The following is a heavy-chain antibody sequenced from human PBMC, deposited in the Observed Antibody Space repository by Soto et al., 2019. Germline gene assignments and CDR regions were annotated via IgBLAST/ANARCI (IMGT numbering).Heavy chain of an antibody. CDR2: ITYDGKQE. D-gene: IGHD3-10*01. CDR1: NFAFRTYS. CDR3: ARDDGEGSYYLLDV. J-gene: IGHJ6*04. V-gene: IGHV3-30*03. Sequence: QVQRVEAGGGVVQPGRSLRLACGASNFAFRTYSMHWVRQAPGKGLEGVAVITYDGKQEHYADPVKGRFTISRDYSAKKLYMQMSSMRPEDTAVYYCARDDGEGSYYLLDVWGNGTTVPVSS.